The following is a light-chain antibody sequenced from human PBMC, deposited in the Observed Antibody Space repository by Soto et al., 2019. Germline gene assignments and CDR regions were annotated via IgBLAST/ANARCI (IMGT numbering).Light chain of an antibody. V-gene: IGKV3-20*01. CDR3: QQYGTLIT. Sequence: EIVLTQSPATLSLSPGERATLSCRASQSLSSSYLAWHQQKPGQAPRLLIYGSFSRATGIPDRFSGSGSETDFTLTISRLEPEDSAVYYCQQYGTLITFGQGTRLEIK. CDR1: QSLSSSY. J-gene: IGKJ5*01. CDR2: GSF.